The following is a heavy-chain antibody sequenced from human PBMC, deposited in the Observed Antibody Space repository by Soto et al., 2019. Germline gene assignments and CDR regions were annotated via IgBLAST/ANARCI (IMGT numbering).Heavy chain of an antibody. CDR3: ARGLSGRYSGSYRLNYYYYGMDV. V-gene: IGHV4-34*01. Sequence: SETLSLTCAVYGGSFSGYYWSWIRQPPGKGLEWIGEINHSGSTNYNPSLKSRVTISVDTSKNQFSLKLSSVTAADTAVYYCARGLSGRYSGSYRLNYYYYGMDVWGQGTTVTVSS. CDR1: GGSFSGYY. J-gene: IGHJ6*02. CDR2: INHSGST. D-gene: IGHD1-26*01.